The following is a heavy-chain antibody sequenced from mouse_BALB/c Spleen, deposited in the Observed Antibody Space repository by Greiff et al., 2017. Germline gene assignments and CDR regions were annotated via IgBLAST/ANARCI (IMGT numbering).Heavy chain of an antibody. CDR2: IYPSDSYT. J-gene: IGHJ2*01. Sequence: QVQLKQPGAELVRPGASVKLSCKASGYTFTSYWINWVKQRPGQGLEWIGNIYPSDSYTNYNQKFKDKATLTVDKSSSTAYMQLSSPTSEDSAVYYCTRNGNLDYWGQGTTLTVSS. V-gene: IGHV1-69*02. CDR3: TRNGNLDY. D-gene: IGHD2-1*01. CDR1: GYTFTSYW.